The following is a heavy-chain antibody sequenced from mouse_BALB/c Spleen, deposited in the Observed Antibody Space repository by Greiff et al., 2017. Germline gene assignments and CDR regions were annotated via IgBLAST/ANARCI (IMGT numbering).Heavy chain of an antibody. J-gene: IGHJ4*01. V-gene: IGHV5-4*02. CDR3: ARGYGSTPMDY. CDR2: ISDGGSYT. CDR1: GFTFSDYY. D-gene: IGHD1-1*01. Sequence: EVKLVESGGGLVKPGGSLKLSCAASGFTFSDYYMYWVRQTPEKRLEWVATISDGGSYTYYPDSVKGRFTISRDNAKNNLYLQMSSLKSEDTAMYYCARGYGSTPMDYWGQGTSVTVSS.